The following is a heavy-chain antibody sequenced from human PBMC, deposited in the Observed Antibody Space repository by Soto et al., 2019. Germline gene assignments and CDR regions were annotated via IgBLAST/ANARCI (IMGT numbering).Heavy chain of an antibody. V-gene: IGHV4-59*12. CDR1: GGSISSYY. CDR3: ARDKWLGSYGMDV. D-gene: IGHD3-10*01. Sequence: SETLSLTCTVSGGSISSYYWRWSRKPPGKGLEWIGYIYYSGSTYYNPSLKSRVTISVDTSKNQFSLKLSSVTAADTAVYYCARDKWLGSYGMDVWGQGTTVTVSS. J-gene: IGHJ6*02. CDR2: IYYSGST.